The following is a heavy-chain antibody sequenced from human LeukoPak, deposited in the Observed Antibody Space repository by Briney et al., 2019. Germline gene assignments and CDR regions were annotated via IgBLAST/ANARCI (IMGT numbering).Heavy chain of an antibody. CDR1: GGSFSGYY. CDR2: INHSGST. J-gene: IGHJ6*03. CDR3: ARGRVHYDFLSGYLMDV. Sequence: SETLSLTCAVYGGSFSGYYWSWIRQPPGKGLEWIGEINHSGSTNYNPSLKSRVTISVDTSKNQFSLKLSSVTAADTAVYYCARGRVHYDFLSGYLMDVWGKGTTVTVSS. V-gene: IGHV4-34*01. D-gene: IGHD3-3*01.